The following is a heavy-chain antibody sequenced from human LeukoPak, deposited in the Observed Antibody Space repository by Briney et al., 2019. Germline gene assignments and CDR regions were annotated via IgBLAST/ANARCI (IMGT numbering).Heavy chain of an antibody. D-gene: IGHD6-13*01. CDR1: GDSIIYYY. Sequence: SETLSLTCTVSGDSIIYYYWTWIRQPPGKGLEWIGNIYYSGSTDYNPSLKSRVTISVDTSKNQFSLKLSSVTAADTAIYYCAREASVAAPGPPTPKYYFDYWGQGTLVSVSS. V-gene: IGHV4-59*01. CDR3: AREASVAAPGPPTPKYYFDY. J-gene: IGHJ4*02. CDR2: IYYSGST.